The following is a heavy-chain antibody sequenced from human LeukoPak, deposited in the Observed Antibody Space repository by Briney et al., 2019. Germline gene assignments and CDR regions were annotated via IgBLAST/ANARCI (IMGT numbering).Heavy chain of an antibody. CDR2: INHSGST. Sequence: SETLSLTCAVYRGSFSGYYWSWIRQPPGKGLEWTGEINHSGSTNYNPSLKSRVTISIDTSKNQFSLKLSSVTAADTAVYYCARRLTGGYNGRNAHFDYWGQGTLVTVSS. V-gene: IGHV4-34*01. CDR1: RGSFSGYY. D-gene: IGHD3-22*01. J-gene: IGHJ4*02. CDR3: ARRLTGGYNGRNAHFDY.